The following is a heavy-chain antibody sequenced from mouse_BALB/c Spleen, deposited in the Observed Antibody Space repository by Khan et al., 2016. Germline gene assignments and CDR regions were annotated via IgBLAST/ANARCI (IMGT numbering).Heavy chain of an antibody. CDR3: ARGGKIDY. CDR2: IYPGDGDT. Sequence: QVRLQQSGAELVRPGSSVKISCKASGYAFSSYWMNWVKQRPGQGLEWIGQIYPGDGDTNYNGKFKGKATLTADKSSSTAYMQLSSLTSEDSAVYFCARGGKIDYWGQGTTLTVSS. D-gene: IGHD2-1*01. CDR1: GYAFSSYW. V-gene: IGHV1-80*01. J-gene: IGHJ2*01.